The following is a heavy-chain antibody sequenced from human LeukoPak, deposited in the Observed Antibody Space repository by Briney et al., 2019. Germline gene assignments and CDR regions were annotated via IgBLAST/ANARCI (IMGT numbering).Heavy chain of an antibody. CDR3: AKGGVSDSGSWYGDYFDY. Sequence: GGSLRLSCEASGLTFSSYGMHWVRQAPGKGLEWVAVVSADGSNKQYAGSVKGRFTISRDNSKNTLYLQLNSLRTEDTAVYYCAKGGVSDSGSWYGDYFDYWGQGTLVTVSS. CDR1: GLTFSSYG. V-gene: IGHV3-30*18. J-gene: IGHJ4*02. D-gene: IGHD6-13*01. CDR2: VSADGSNK.